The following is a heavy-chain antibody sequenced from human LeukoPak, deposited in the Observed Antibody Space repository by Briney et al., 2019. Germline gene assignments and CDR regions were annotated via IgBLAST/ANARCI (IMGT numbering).Heavy chain of an antibody. CDR2: IYYRGIT. CDR1: GGSISSSSYY. V-gene: IGHV4-39*01. J-gene: IGHJ6*03. Sequence: SETLSLTCTVSGGSISSSSYYWGWIRQPPGKGLEWIGSIYYRGITYSNPSLKSRVTISVDTSKNQFSLKLSSVTAADTAVYYCARLLINHTYMDVWGKGTTVTVSS. CDR3: ARLLINHTYMDV.